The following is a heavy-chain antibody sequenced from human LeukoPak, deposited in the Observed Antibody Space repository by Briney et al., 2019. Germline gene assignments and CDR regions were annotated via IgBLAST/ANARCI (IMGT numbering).Heavy chain of an antibody. CDR2: IYTSGST. Sequence: SETLSLTCTVSGGSISSGSYYWSWIRQPAGKGLEWIGRIYTSGSTNYNPSLKSRVTISVDTSKNQFSLKLSSVTAADTAVYYCAISGSWYDYWGQGTLVTVSS. V-gene: IGHV4-61*02. D-gene: IGHD6-13*01. CDR1: GGSISSGSYY. J-gene: IGHJ4*02. CDR3: AISGSWYDY.